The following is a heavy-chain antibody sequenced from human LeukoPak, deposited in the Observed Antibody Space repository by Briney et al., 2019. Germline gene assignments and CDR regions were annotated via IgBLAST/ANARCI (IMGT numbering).Heavy chain of an antibody. CDR1: GFPFSSYE. Sequence: GGSLRLSCAASGFPFSSYEINWVRQAPGKGLEWVSYISNSGTAIYYADSVKGRFTISRDNAKSSLYLQMNSLRAEDTAVYYCARAGYSMDTEYFQHWGQGTLVTVSS. D-gene: IGHD5-18*01. V-gene: IGHV3-48*03. J-gene: IGHJ1*01. CDR2: ISNSGTAI. CDR3: ARAGYSMDTEYFQH.